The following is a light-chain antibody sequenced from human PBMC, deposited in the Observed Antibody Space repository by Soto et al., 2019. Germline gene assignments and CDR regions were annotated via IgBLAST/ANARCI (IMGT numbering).Light chain of an antibody. CDR1: QSVSSSY. Sequence: EIVLTQSPGTLSLSPGERATLSCSASQSVSSSYLAWYQQKPGQAPRLLIYGASSRATGIPDRLSGSGSGTDFTLTISRLEPEDFAVYYCQQYGSSPLTFGGGTKVAIK. CDR3: QQYGSSPLT. CDR2: GAS. J-gene: IGKJ4*01. V-gene: IGKV3-20*01.